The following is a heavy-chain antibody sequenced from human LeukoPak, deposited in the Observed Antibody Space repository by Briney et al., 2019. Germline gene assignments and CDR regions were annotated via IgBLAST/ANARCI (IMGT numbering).Heavy chain of an antibody. CDR3: ARAGSIYGWFDY. D-gene: IGHD5-18*01. V-gene: IGHV4-59*01. J-gene: IGHJ4*02. Sequence: SETLSLTCTVSGGSISSYYWSWIRQPPGKGPEWIGYIYYSGSTNYNPSLKSRVTISVDTSKNQFSLRPSSVTAADTAVYFCARAGSIYGWFDYWGQGTLVTVSS. CDR2: IYYSGST. CDR1: GGSISSYY.